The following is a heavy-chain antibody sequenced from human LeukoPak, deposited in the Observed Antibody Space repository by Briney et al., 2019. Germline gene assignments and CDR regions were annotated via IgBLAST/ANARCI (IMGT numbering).Heavy chain of an antibody. CDR1: GFTFSSYS. J-gene: IGHJ4*02. Sequence: GGSLRLSCAASGFTFSSYSMNWVRQAPGKGLEWVSSISSSSSYIYYADSVKGRFTISRDNAKNSLYLQVNSLRAEDTAVYYCARDYDFWSGYLGYWGQGTLVTVSS. V-gene: IGHV3-21*01. D-gene: IGHD3-3*01. CDR3: ARDYDFWSGYLGY. CDR2: ISSSSSYI.